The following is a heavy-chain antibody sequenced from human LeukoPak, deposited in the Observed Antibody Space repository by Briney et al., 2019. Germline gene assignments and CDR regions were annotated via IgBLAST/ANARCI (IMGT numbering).Heavy chain of an antibody. V-gene: IGHV1-18*01. J-gene: IGHJ5*02. D-gene: IGHD5-12*01. CDR2: ISAYNGNT. CDR3: ARGHPHPTYGGYDWFDP. CDR1: GGTFTSYG. Sequence: ASVKVSCKASGGTFTSYGISWVRQAPGQGLEWMGWISAYNGNTNYAQKLQGRVTMTTDTSTSTAYMELRSLRSDDTAVYYCARGHPHPTYGGYDWFDPWGQGTLVTVSS.